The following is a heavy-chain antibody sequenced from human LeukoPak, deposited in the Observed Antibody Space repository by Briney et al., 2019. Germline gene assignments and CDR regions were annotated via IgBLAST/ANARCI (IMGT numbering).Heavy chain of an antibody. J-gene: IGHJ5*02. CDR3: ARARGYYDSSGFDP. CDR1: GYSISSGDY. V-gene: IGHV4-38-2*02. Sequence: PSETLSLTCTASGYSISSGDYWGWIRQPPGKGLEWIGSISRSGSTYYNPSLKSRVTISVDTSKNHFSLKLSSVTAADTAVYYCARARGYYDSSGFDPWGQGTLVTVSS. CDR2: ISRSGST. D-gene: IGHD3-22*01.